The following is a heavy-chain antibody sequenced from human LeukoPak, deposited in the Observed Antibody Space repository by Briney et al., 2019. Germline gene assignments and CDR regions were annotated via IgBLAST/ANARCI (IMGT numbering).Heavy chain of an antibody. CDR3: ARGDDYGGKPFDY. V-gene: IGHV3-48*03. D-gene: IGHD4-23*01. J-gene: IGHJ4*02. Sequence: GGSLRLPCAASGFTFSSYEMNWVRQAPGKGLEWVSYISSSGSTIYYADSVKGRFTISRDNAKNSLYLQMNSLRAEDTAVYYCARGDDYGGKPFDYWGQGTLVTVSS. CDR2: ISSSGSTI. CDR1: GFTFSSYE.